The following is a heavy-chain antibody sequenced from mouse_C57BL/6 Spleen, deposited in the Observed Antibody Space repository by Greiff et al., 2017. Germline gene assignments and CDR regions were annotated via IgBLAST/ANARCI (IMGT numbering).Heavy chain of an antibody. V-gene: IGHV5-9-1*02. CDR1: GFTFSSYA. CDR2: ISSGGDYI. D-gene: IGHD1-1*01. J-gene: IGHJ1*03. Sequence: EVKLMESGEGLVKPGGSLKLSCAASGFTFSSYAMSWVRQTPEKRLEWVAYISSGGDYIYYADTVKGRFTISRDNARNTPYLQMSSLKSEDTAKYCCTRGLYYCGPWYFDVWGTGTTVTVSS. CDR3: TRGLYYCGPWYFDV.